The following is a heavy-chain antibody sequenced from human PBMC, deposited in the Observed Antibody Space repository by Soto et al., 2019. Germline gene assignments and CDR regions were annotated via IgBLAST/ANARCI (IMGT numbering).Heavy chain of an antibody. CDR3: ARARAAYYYFGMDV. Sequence: SVKVSCKASGGTFSSYAISWVRQAPGQGLEWMGGIIPIFGTANYAQKFQGRVTITADKSTSTAYMELSSLRSEDTAVYYCARARAAYYYFGMDVWGEGPRSPPRQ. J-gene: IGHJ6*04. D-gene: IGHD6-25*01. V-gene: IGHV1-69*06. CDR1: GGTFSSYA. CDR2: IIPIFGTA.